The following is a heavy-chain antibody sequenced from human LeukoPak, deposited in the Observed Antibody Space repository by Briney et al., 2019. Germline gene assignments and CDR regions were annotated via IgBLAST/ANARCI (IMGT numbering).Heavy chain of an antibody. Sequence: PGGSLRLSCAASGFKFRDYHMSWIRQAPGKGLQWVSSIDTSGTTIYYADSVRGRFAISRDSAKNSLYLQMNSLKAEDTAVYYCARDTSLYGSYYDVWGQGTLVTVSS. D-gene: IGHD1-26*01. CDR2: IDTSGTTI. J-gene: IGHJ4*02. CDR1: GFKFRDYH. V-gene: IGHV3-11*04. CDR3: ARDTSLYGSYYDV.